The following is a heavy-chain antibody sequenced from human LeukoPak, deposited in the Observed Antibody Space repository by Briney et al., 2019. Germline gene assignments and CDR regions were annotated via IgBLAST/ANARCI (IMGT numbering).Heavy chain of an antibody. Sequence: ASVKVSCKASGYTFTSYGISWVRQAPGQGLEWMGWINTNTGNPTYAQGFTGRFVFSLDTSVSTAYLQISSLKAEDTAVYYCARTYYYDSSGHYEYYYYYGMDVWGQGTTVTVSS. CDR2: INTNTGNP. CDR3: ARTYYYDSSGHYEYYYYYGMDV. J-gene: IGHJ6*02. CDR1: GYTFTSYG. D-gene: IGHD3-22*01. V-gene: IGHV7-4-1*02.